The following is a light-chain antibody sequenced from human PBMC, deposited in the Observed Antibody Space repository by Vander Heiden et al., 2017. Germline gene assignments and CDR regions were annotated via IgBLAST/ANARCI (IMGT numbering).Light chain of an antibody. CDR3: QVWDTNSDHWV. Sequence: SYVLTQPPSESVAPGQTARITCGGNNIGSKNVHWYQQKPGQAPVLVVYDDRDRPSGIPERFSGSNSGNTATLTISRVEAGDEADYYCQVWDTNSDHWVFGGGTKLTVL. CDR2: DDR. CDR1: NIGSKN. J-gene: IGLJ3*02. V-gene: IGLV3-21*02.